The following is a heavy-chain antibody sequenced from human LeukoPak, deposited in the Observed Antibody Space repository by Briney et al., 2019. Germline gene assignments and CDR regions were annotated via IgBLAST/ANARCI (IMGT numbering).Heavy chain of an antibody. D-gene: IGHD3-10*01. V-gene: IGHV1-8*03. J-gene: IGHJ4*02. CDR3: ARAKPKNMVRGLIMRRESRYYFDY. CDR2: MNPNSGNT. Sequence: ASVKVSCKASGYTFTSYDINWVRQATGQGLEWMGWMNPNSGNTGYAQKFQGRVTITRNTSISTAYMELSSLRSEDTAVYYCARAKPKNMVRGLIMRRESRYYFDYWGQGTLVTVSS. CDR1: GYTFTSYD.